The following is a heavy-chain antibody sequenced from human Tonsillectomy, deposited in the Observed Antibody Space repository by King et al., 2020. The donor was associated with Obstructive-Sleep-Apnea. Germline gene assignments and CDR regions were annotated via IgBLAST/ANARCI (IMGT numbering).Heavy chain of an antibody. D-gene: IGHD4-17*01. CDR1: GGTLSNYG. J-gene: IGHJ3*01. CDR2: IIPNSGTA. CDR3: ARAPLLPVDGENAFDV. Sequence: QLVQSGAEVKRPGSSVKVSCKTPGGTLSNYGFSWVRQAPGHEHEWMGGIIPNSGTANYAQKFQGRLRMTADESTSTAYMGLSSLRSDDTAVYDCARAPLLPVDGENAFDVWGQGTLVTVSS. V-gene: IGHV1-69*13.